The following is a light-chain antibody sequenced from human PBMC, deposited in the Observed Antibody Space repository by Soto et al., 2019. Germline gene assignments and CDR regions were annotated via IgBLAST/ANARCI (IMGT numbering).Light chain of an antibody. J-gene: IGKJ1*01. CDR3: QQYNKWPPWT. CDR2: SVS. Sequence: DMVMTQSPATLSVSPGESATLSCRASQSVSSNVAWYQQKPGQAPRLLIYSVSTRATGIPARFSGSGSGTEFTLTISSLQSEDFAIYYCQQYNKWPPWTFGQGTKVGIK. CDR1: QSVSSN. V-gene: IGKV3-15*01.